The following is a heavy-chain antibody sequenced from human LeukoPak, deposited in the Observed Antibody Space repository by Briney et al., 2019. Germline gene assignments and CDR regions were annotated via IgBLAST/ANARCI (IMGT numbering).Heavy chain of an antibody. D-gene: IGHD6-13*01. CDR3: ARVSANWFDP. CDR2: IYHSGST. J-gene: IGHJ5*02. CDR1: GVSISSGGYS. V-gene: IGHV4-30-2*01. Sequence: SETLCLTCEVSGVSISSGGYSWSWIRQPPGKGLEWIGYIYHSGSTYYNPSLKSRVTISVDRSKNQFSLKLSSVTAADTAVYYCARVSANWFDPWGQGTLVTVSS.